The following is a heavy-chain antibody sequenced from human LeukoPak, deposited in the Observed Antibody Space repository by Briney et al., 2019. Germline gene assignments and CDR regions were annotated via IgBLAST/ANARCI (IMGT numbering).Heavy chain of an antibody. V-gene: IGHV3-23*01. D-gene: IGHD2-15*01. J-gene: IGHJ4*02. CDR3: ARVRSGGYFDY. CDR2: ISGSGGST. Sequence: GGSLRLSCAASGFTFSSYAMSWVRQAPGKGLEWVSAISGSGGSTYYADSVKGRFTISRDNARNSLYLQMNTLTGEDTAVYYCARVRSGGYFDYWGQGTLVTVSS. CDR1: GFTFSSYA.